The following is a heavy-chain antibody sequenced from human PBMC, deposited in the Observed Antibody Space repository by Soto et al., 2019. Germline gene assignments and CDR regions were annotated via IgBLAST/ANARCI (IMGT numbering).Heavy chain of an antibody. J-gene: IGHJ5*02. CDR3: ARGQPEYCSSTSCYTWWLDP. CDR1: GGSISSGGYY. D-gene: IGHD2-2*02. CDR2: IYYSGST. Sequence: SETLSLTCTVSGGSISSGGYYWSWIRQPPGKGLEWIGYIYYSGSTNYNPSLKSRVTISVDTSKNQFSLKLSSVTAADTAVYYCARGQPEYCSSTSCYTWWLDPWGQGTLVTVSS. V-gene: IGHV4-61*08.